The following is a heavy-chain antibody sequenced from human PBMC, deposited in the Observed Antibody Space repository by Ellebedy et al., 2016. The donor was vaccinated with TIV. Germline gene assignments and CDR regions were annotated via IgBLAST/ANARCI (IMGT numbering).Heavy chain of an antibody. CDR1: GYSFTNYW. J-gene: IGHJ4*02. V-gene: IGHV5-10-1*01. Sequence: GESLKISCKGSGYSFTNYWISWVRQMPGKGLEWMGRIDPSDSYTNYSPSFQGLVTISADRSISTAYVQWSSLKASDTAMYYCARLTWGAVAPSDYWGQGTLVTVSS. CDR2: IDPSDSYT. CDR3: ARLTWGAVAPSDY. D-gene: IGHD6-19*01.